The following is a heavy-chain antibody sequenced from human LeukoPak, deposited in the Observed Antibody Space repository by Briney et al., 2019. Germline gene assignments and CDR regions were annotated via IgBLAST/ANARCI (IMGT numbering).Heavy chain of an antibody. D-gene: IGHD5-18*01. CDR3: AREGHSYAHGSFDY. J-gene: IGHJ4*02. V-gene: IGHV3-74*01. CDR2: INSDGSST. Sequence: GGSLRLSCAASGFTFSRYWMHWVRQAPGKGLVWVSRINSDGSSTSYADSVKGRFTISRDNAKNTLYLQMNSLRVEDTAVYYCAREGHSYAHGSFDYWGQGTLVTVSS. CDR1: GFTFSRYW.